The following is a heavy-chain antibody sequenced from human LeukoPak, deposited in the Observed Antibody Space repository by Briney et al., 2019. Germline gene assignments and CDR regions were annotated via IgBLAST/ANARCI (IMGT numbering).Heavy chain of an antibody. D-gene: IGHD4-17*01. J-gene: IGHJ4*02. CDR2: ISGSGGAT. Sequence: PGGSLRLSCAASGFTFSSYGMSWVRQAPGKGLEWVSAISGSGGATYYADSVKGRFTISRDNSKNTLYLQMNSLRAEDTAVYYCAREDYGDYTYYYWGQGTLVTVPS. CDR1: GFTFSSYG. V-gene: IGHV3-23*01. CDR3: AREDYGDYTYYY.